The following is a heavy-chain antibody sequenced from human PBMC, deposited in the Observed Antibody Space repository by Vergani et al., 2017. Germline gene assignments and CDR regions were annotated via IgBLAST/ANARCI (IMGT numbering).Heavy chain of an antibody. V-gene: IGHV3-30*18. CDR1: GFTFSSYG. CDR2: ISYYGSNK. Sequence: QVQLVESGGGVVQPGRSLRLSCAASGFTFSSYGMHWVRQAPGKGLEWVAVISYYGSNKYYADAVKGRFTISRDNSKNTLYLQMNSLRAEDTAVYYCAKKSLGASLDYWCQGTLVTVSS. CDR3: AKKSLGASLDY. J-gene: IGHJ4*02. D-gene: IGHD3-16*01.